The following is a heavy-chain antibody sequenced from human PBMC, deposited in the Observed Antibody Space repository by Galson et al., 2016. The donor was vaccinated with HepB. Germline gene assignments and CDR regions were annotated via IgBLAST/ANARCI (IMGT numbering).Heavy chain of an antibody. J-gene: IGHJ4*02. V-gene: IGHV3-66*01. CDR3: ARDWGSSWCLH. Sequence: LRLSCAGSGFTVSRDYMSWVRQAPGKGLEWVSVIYSRGSAYYADSVKGRFTISRDNSKNTLYLQMNSLKAEDTAVYSCARDWGSSWCLHWGQGTLVTVSS. CDR2: IYSRGSA. D-gene: IGHD6-13*01. CDR1: GFTVSRDY.